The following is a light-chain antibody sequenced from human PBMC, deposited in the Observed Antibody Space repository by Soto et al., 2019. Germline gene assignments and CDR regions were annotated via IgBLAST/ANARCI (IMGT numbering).Light chain of an antibody. CDR1: QSVSRN. Sequence: EIVMTQSPATLSVSPGERATLSCRASQSVSRNLAWYQQKPGQAPRLLIYGASTRATGIPARFSGSGSGTDFTLTISRLEPEDVAVYYCQQYGNSPTFGQGTKVDIK. CDR2: GAS. CDR3: QQYGNSPT. J-gene: IGKJ1*01. V-gene: IGKV3-15*01.